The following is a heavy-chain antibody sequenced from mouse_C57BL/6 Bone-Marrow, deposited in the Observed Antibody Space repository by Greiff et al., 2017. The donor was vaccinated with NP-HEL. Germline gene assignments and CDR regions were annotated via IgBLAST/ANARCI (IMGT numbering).Heavy chain of an antibody. CDR2: ISYDGSN. Sequence: EVQVVESGPGLVKPSQSLSLTCSVTGYSITSGYYWNWIRQFPGNKLEWMGYISYDGSNNYNPSLKNRISITRATSKNQFFLKLNSVTTEDTATYYCARGESDRTWYFDVWGTGTTVTVSS. V-gene: IGHV3-6*01. J-gene: IGHJ1*03. CDR1: GYSITSGYY. CDR3: ARGESDRTWYFDV.